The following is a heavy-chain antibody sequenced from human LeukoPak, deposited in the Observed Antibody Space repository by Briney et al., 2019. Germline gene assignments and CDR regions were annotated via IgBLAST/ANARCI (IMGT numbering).Heavy chain of an antibody. CDR1: GFTFSRFA. CDR3: SRAVAAGSDI. V-gene: IGHV3-23*01. D-gene: IGHD6-19*01. Sequence: PGGSLRLSCAASGFTFSRFAMTWVRQAPGKGLEWFSSISGSGTRTDYADSVKGRFTISRDNSKKTLYLQMNSLRAEDTAVYYCSRAVAAGSDIWGQGTMVTVSS. J-gene: IGHJ3*02. CDR2: ISGSGTRT.